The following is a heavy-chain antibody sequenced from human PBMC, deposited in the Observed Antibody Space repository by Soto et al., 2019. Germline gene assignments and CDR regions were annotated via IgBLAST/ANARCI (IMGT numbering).Heavy chain of an antibody. CDR2: ISAYNANT. Sequence: GASVKVSCKASGYTFTGYYMHWVRQAPGQGLEWMGWISAYNANTNYAQKLQGRVTMTTDTSTSTSYMELRSLRSDDTAVYFCARDRLGATGDYWGQGTLVTVSS. CDR3: ARDRLGATGDY. CDR1: GYTFTGYY. D-gene: IGHD1-26*01. V-gene: IGHV1-18*04. J-gene: IGHJ4*02.